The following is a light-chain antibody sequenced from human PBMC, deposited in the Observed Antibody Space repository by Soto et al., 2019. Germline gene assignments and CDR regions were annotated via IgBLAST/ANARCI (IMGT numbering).Light chain of an antibody. Sequence: EIVMTQSPATLSVSPGENATLSCRASQSISSNLAWHQQKPGQAPRVLIYAASTRATGIPARFSGSGSGTEFTLTINSLQSEDFAVYYCQQYNNWPPVWTFGQGTKVESK. V-gene: IGKV3-15*01. CDR2: AAS. J-gene: IGKJ1*01. CDR1: QSISSN. CDR3: QQYNNWPPVWT.